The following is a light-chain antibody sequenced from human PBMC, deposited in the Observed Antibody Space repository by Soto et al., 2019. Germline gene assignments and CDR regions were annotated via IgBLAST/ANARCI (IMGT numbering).Light chain of an antibody. V-gene: IGLV1-44*01. CDR3: AAWDDSLKACV. J-gene: IGLJ1*01. Sequence: QSVLTQAPSASGTPGQRVTISCSGSSSNIGSKTVNWYQQLPGMAPKLLIFNNHQRPSGVPDRFSGSKSGTSASLAISGLGSGDEADYYCAAWDDSLKACVFGTGTKLAVL. CDR1: SSNIGSKT. CDR2: NNH.